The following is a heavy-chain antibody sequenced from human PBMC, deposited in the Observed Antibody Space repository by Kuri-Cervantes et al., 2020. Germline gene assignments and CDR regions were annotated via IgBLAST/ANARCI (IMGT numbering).Heavy chain of an antibody. CDR3: ARRPPESAFDY. V-gene: IGHV4-59*12. CDR1: GGSISSYY. J-gene: IGHJ4*02. CDR2: IYYSGST. Sequence: GSLRLSCTVSGGSISSYYWSWIRQPPGKGLEWIGYIYYSGSTNYNPSLKSRVTISVDTSKNQFSLKLSSVTAADTAVYYCARRPPESAFDYWGQGTLVTVSS.